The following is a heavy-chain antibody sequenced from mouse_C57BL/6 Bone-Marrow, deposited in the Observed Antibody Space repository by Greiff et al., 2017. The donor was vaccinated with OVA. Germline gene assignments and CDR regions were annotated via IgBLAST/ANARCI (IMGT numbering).Heavy chain of an antibody. J-gene: IGHJ3*01. CDR1: GFTFSSYG. V-gene: IGHV5-6*01. Sequence: EVMLVESGGDLVKPGGSLKLSCAASGFTFSSYGMSWVRQTPDKRLEWVATISSGGSYTYYPDSVKGRFTISRDNAKNTLYLQMSSLKSGDTAMYYCARLGAWFAYWGQGTLVTVSA. CDR3: ARLGAWFAY. CDR2: ISSGGSYT.